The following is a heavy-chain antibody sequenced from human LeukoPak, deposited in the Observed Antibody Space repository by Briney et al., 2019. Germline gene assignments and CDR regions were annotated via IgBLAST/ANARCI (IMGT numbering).Heavy chain of an antibody. CDR1: GGSISSSSYY. D-gene: IGHD6-19*01. Sequence: PSETLSLTCTVSGGSISSSSYYWGWIRQPPGKGLEWIGYIYYSGSTNYNPSLKSRVTISVDTSKNQFSLKLSSVTAADTAVYYCARSPYSSGWYWYFDLWGRGTLVTVSS. V-gene: IGHV4-61*05. CDR2: IYYSGST. CDR3: ARSPYSSGWYWYFDL. J-gene: IGHJ2*01.